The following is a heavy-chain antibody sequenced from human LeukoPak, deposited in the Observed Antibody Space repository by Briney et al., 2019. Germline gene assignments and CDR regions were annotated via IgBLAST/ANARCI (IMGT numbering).Heavy chain of an antibody. D-gene: IGHD3-10*01. CDR2: MSRTSRTT. CDR1: GFTFSGYS. J-gene: IGHJ3*02. V-gene: IGHV3-48*02. CDR3: ARDVQGGYGSGTYFAFDM. Sequence: PGGSLRLSCAASGFTFSGYSMNWVHQAPGKGLEWVSYMSRTSRTTYYARSVKGRFTISRDNAKNSLYLQMNSLRDEDTAVYDCARDVQGGYGSGTYFAFDMWGQGTLVTVSS.